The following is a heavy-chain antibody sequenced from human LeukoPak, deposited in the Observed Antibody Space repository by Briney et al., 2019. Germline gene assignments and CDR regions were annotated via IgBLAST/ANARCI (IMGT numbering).Heavy chain of an antibody. J-gene: IGHJ4*02. D-gene: IGHD3-16*01. V-gene: IGHV4-38-2*02. CDR3: ARDSRGGGPDFDY. CDR2: RHSSGTT. CDR1: GYSISSGYY. Sequence: KPSETLSLTCTVSGYSISSGYYWGWIRQPPGKGLQWIGYRHSSGTTSYNLSLESRVTISIDTSGNQFSLKLNSVTAADTAVYYCARDSRGGGPDFDYWGQGTLVTVSS.